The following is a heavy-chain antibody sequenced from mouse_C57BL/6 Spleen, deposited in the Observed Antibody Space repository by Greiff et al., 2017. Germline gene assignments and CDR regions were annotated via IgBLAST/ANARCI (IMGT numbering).Heavy chain of an antibody. CDR2: INPSSGYT. D-gene: IGHD2-4*01. J-gene: IGHJ2*01. Sequence: QVQLQQSGAELAKPGASVKLSCTASGYTFTSYWMHWVKQRPGQGLEWIGYINPSSGYTKYTQKFKDKATLTADKSSNTAYMQLSSLTYEDSAVYYCARHDDSFYFDYWGQGTTLTVSS. CDR1: GYTFTSYW. CDR3: ARHDDSFYFDY. V-gene: IGHV1-7*01.